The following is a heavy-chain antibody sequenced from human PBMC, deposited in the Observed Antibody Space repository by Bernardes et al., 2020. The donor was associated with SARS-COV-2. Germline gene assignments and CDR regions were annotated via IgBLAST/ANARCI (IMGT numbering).Heavy chain of an antibody. V-gene: IGHV3-23*01. D-gene: IGHD1-26*01. J-gene: IGHJ3*02. CDR3: VRDRGCEWELHTAFDT. CDR2: ISGSGHFT. CDR1: SLTSRSCA. Sequence: GGSLRLSCAVSSLTSRSCAMAWVRQAPGKGLEWVSGISGSGHFTMYADSVKGRFTISRDTSKSMVSLQMNSLRAEDTAVYYCVRDRGCEWELHTAFDTWGQGTKVTVSS.